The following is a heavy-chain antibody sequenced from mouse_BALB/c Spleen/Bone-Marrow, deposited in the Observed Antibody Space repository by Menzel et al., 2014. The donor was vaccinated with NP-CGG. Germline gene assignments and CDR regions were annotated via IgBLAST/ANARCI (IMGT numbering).Heavy chain of an antibody. CDR3: ARGHYSMDY. CDR2: IHPSDSET. V-gene: IGHV1-61*01. J-gene: IGHJ4*01. CDR1: GYSFITYW. Sequence: QLQQSGAELVRPGASVKLSCKASGYSFITYWMNWLKQRPGEGLEWIGMIHPSDSETRLNQKFNDKASLTVDESSSIVYMQLSSPTSEDSAVYYCARGHYSMDYWGQGTSVIVSS.